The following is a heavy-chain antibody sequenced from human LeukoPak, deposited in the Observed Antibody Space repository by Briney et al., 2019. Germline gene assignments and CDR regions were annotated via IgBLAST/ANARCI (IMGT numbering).Heavy chain of an antibody. Sequence: SETLSLTCTVSSGSISNYFWSWIRQPPGKGLEWIGYIHYSGNTNYNPSLKNRVTISVDTSKNQFSLKLSSVTAADTAVYYCARVGYGSGSSNWFDPWGQGTLVTVSS. J-gene: IGHJ5*02. CDR2: IHYSGNT. CDR1: SGSISNYF. CDR3: ARVGYGSGSSNWFDP. V-gene: IGHV4-59*01. D-gene: IGHD3-10*01.